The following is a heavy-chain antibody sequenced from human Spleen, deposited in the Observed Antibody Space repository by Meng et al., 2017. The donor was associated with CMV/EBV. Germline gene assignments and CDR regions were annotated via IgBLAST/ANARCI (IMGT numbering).Heavy chain of an antibody. CDR2: ITTTGSSI. J-gene: IGHJ4*02. V-gene: IGHV3-48*04. CDR3: AREDRSTYSNDY. Sequence: GESLKISCAASGFSFNTYTMNWVRQAPGKGLEWVSCITTTGSSIYYADSVKGRFTISRDNAKNSLYLQMNSLRAEDTAVYYCAREDRSTYSNDYWGQGTLVTVSS. CDR1: GFSFNTYT. D-gene: IGHD3-22*01.